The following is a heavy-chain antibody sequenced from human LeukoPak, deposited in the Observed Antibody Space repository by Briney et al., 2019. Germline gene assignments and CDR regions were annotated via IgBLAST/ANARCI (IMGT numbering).Heavy chain of an antibody. J-gene: IGHJ4*02. CDR3: AKAHSGSYYSGIN. Sequence: GGSLRLSCAASGFTFSSYAMNWVRQAPGKGLEWVSAISASGGSTYYADSVKGRFTISRDNSKNTLYLQMNSLRAEDTALYYCAKAHSGSYYSGINWGQGTLVTVSS. CDR1: GFTFSSYA. D-gene: IGHD1-26*01. CDR2: ISASGGST. V-gene: IGHV3-23*01.